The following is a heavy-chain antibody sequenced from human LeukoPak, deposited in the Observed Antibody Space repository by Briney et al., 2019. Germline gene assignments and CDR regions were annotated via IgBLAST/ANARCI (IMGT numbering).Heavy chain of an antibody. J-gene: IGHJ5*02. CDR1: GDSVSSNSAA. CDR3: ARVNLYSSGWYLDWFDP. Sequence: SQTLSLTCAISGDSVSSNSAAWNWIRQSPSRGLEWLGRTYYRSKWYNDYAVSVKSRITINPDTSKNQFSLQLNSVTPEDTAVYYCARVNLYSSGWYLDWFDPWGQGTLVTVSS. V-gene: IGHV6-1*01. CDR2: TYYRSKWYN. D-gene: IGHD6-19*01.